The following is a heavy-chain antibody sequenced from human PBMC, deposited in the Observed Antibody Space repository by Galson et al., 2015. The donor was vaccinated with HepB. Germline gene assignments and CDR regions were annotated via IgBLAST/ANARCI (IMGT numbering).Heavy chain of an antibody. CDR3: TRLGDPSGYNSR. J-gene: IGHJ4*02. V-gene: IGHV3-73*01. D-gene: IGHD6-13*01. CDR2: IRSKNNNYAT. CDR1: GFTFSGSA. Sequence: SLRLSCAASGFTFSGSAIHWVRQASGKGPEWVGRIRSKNNNYATSYVPSLKGRFTISRDDSKNMAYLHMKSLKTEDTAVYYCTRLGDPSGYNSRWGQGTLVTVSS.